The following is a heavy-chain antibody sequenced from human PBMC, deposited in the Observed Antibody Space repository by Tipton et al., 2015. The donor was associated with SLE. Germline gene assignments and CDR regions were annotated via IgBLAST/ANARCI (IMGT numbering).Heavy chain of an antibody. D-gene: IGHD3-10*01. J-gene: IGHJ3*02. V-gene: IGHV4-4*07. CDR1: GGSISSYY. CDR2: IYTSGST. Sequence: TLSLTCTVSGGSISSYYWSWIRQPAGKGLEWIGRIYTSGSTNYNPSLKSRVTMSVDTSKNQFSLKLSSVTAADRAVYYCACLCFGDKGYAFDIWGQGTMVTVSS. CDR3: ACLCFGDKGYAFDI.